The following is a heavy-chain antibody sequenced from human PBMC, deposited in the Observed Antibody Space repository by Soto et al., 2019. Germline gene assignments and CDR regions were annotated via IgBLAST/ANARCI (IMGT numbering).Heavy chain of an antibody. CDR3: AKCTSLGYYGMDV. CDR2: ISGSGGST. J-gene: IGHJ6*02. D-gene: IGHD2-2*01. Sequence: GGSLRLSCAASGFTFSSYPMSWVRQAPGKGLEWVSAISGSGGSTYYADSVKGRFTISRDNSKNTLYLQMNSLRAEDTAVYYCAKCTSLGYYGMDVWGQGTTVTVSS. V-gene: IGHV3-23*01. CDR1: GFTFSSYP.